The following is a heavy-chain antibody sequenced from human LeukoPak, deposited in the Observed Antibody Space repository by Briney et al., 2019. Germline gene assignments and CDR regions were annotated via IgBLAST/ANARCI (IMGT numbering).Heavy chain of an antibody. Sequence: SETLSLTCTVSGGSISSSSYYWSWIRQPAGKGLEWIGRIYTSGSTNYIPSLKSRVTISVDTSKNQFSLNLSSVTAADTAVYYCARAPAGLPSAEYFQHWGQGTLVTVSS. CDR3: ARAPAGLPSAEYFQH. CDR2: IYTSGST. CDR1: GGSISSSSYY. D-gene: IGHD2-15*01. V-gene: IGHV4-61*02. J-gene: IGHJ1*01.